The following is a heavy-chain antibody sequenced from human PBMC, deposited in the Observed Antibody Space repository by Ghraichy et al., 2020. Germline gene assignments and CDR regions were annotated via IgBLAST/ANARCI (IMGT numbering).Heavy chain of an antibody. D-gene: IGHD6-13*01. CDR1: GGSISDNY. J-gene: IGHJ5*01. V-gene: IGHV4-59*01. Sequence: SETLSLTCSVSGGSISDNYWTWIRQPPGKGLEWIGYIYYSGATNYNPSLTSRVTMSLDTARNQFSLKLTSATAADTAAYYCAARSRQQIAPDSWGQGTLVSVSS. CDR3: AARSRQQIAPDS. CDR2: IYYSGAT.